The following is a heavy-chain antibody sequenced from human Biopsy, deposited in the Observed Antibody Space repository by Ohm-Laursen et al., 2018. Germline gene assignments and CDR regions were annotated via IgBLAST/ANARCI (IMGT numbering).Heavy chain of an antibody. V-gene: IGHV4-59*02. D-gene: IGHD2/OR15-2a*01. J-gene: IGHJ3*02. CDR3: AAFPFSGGPAFDI. Sequence: TLSLTCSVSGGSVGDYFLSWIRLVPGKRPEWIGYTYYRGTSENNPSLRSRVTTSVDISRNQFFLNMKSVTGADTAVYYCAAFPFSGGPAFDIWVQGTTVIVSS. CDR1: GGSVGDYF. CDR2: TYYRGTS.